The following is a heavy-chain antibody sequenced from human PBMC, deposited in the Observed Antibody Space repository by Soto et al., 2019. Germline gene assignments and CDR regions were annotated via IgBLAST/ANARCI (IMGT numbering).Heavy chain of an antibody. V-gene: IGHV2-5*02. Sequence: QITLKESGPTLVKPTQTLTLTCTFSGFSLSTSGVGVGWIRQPPGKALEWLALLYWDDDKRYSTSLKSRLTITKDTSKNHVVLTMTIMDPVDTATYYCAHSINTGYDYCCCYYIDVWGKGTTVTVSS. CDR1: GFSLSTSGVG. D-gene: IGHD5-12*01. CDR2: LYWDDDK. J-gene: IGHJ6*03. CDR3: AHSINTGYDYCCCYYIDV.